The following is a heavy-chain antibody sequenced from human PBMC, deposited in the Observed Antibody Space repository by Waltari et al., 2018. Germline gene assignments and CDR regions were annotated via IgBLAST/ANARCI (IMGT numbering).Heavy chain of an antibody. CDR3: AKEVGVGAGFYYYYYMDV. CDR2: IYSGVRST. CDR1: GFTFSSYA. D-gene: IGHD1-26*01. V-gene: IGHV3-23*03. Sequence: EVQLLESGGGLVQPGGSLRLSCAASGFTFSSYAMSWVRQAPGKGLEWVSVIYSGVRSTYYAGSGKGRFTISRDNSKNTLYLQMNSLRAEDTAVYYCAKEVGVGAGFYYYYYMDVWGKGTTVTVSS. J-gene: IGHJ6*03.